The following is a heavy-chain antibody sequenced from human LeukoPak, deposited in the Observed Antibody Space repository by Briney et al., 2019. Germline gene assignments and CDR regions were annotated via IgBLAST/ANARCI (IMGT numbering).Heavy chain of an antibody. CDR3: SRGSSSGFGFDY. V-gene: IGHV3-13*04. J-gene: IGHJ4*02. D-gene: IGHD3-22*01. CDR1: GFTFSNYD. CDR2: IGNVGET. Sequence: GGSLRLSCAASGFTFSNYDMHWVRQVTGKGLEWVSGIGNVGETYYVGSVKGRVTISRESAKNSLYLQMNSLRAGDTGVYYCSRGSSSGFGFDYWGQGTLVTVSS.